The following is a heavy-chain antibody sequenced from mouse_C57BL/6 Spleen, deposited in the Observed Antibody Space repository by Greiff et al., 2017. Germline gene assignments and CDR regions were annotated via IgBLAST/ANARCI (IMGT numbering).Heavy chain of an antibody. D-gene: IGHD1-1*01. Sequence: QVQLQQPGAELVKPGASVKLSCKASGYTFTSYWMHWVKQRPGQGLEWIGMIHPNSGSTNYNEKFKSKATLTVDKSSSTAYMQLSSLTSEDSAVYYCVYYGSSPAFAYWGHGTLVTVSA. V-gene: IGHV1-64*01. CDR2: IHPNSGST. CDR1: GYTFTSYW. CDR3: VYYGSSPAFAY. J-gene: IGHJ3*01.